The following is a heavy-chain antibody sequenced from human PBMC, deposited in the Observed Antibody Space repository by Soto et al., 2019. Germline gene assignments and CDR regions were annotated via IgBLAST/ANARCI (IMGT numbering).Heavy chain of an antibody. CDR3: AREAEELPDAFDI. Sequence: GGSLRLSCAASGFTFSSYSMNWVRQAPGKGLEWVSSISSSSSYIYYADSVKGRFTISRDNAKNSLYLQMNSLRAEDTAVYYCAREAEELPDAFDIWGQGTMVTVSS. V-gene: IGHV3-21*01. J-gene: IGHJ3*02. CDR2: ISSSSSYI. D-gene: IGHD3-10*01. CDR1: GFTFSSYS.